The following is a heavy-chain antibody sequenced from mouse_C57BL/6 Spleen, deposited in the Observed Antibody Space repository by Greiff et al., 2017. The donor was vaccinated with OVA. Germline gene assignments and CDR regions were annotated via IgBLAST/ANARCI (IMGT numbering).Heavy chain of an antibody. J-gene: IGHJ1*03. D-gene: IGHD2-3*01. CDR3: ASYDYGYFDV. Sequence: LVESGAELARPGASVKLSCKASGYTFTSYGISWVKQRTGQGLEWIGEIYPRSGNTYYNEKFKGKATLTADKSSSTAYMELRSLTSEDSAVYFCASYDYGYFDVWGTGTTVTVSS. CDR1: GYTFTSYG. CDR2: IYPRSGNT. V-gene: IGHV1-81*01.